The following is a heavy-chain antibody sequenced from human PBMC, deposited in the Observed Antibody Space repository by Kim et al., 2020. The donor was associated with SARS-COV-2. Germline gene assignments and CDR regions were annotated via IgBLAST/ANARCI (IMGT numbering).Heavy chain of an antibody. Sequence: SETLSLTCAVYGGSFSGYYWSWIRQPPGKGLEWIGEINHSGSTNYNPSLKSRVTISVDTSKNQFSLKLSSVTAADTAVYYCASRRGVGATIAFDYWRQGTLVTVSS. V-gene: IGHV4-34*01. CDR3: ASRRGVGATIAFDY. J-gene: IGHJ4*02. D-gene: IGHD1-26*01. CDR1: GGSFSGYY. CDR2: INHSGST.